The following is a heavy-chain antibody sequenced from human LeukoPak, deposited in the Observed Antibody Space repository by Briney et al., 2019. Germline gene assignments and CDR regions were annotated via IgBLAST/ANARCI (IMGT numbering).Heavy chain of an antibody. CDR3: AKDSGSGSYYSSYSYYGMDV. V-gene: IGHV3-23*01. Sequence: GGSLRLSCAASGFTFSSYAMSWVRQAPGKGLEWVSAISGSGGGAYYADSVRGRFTISRDNSKNTLYLQMNSLRAEDTAVYYCAKDSGSGSYYSSYSYYGMDVWGQGTTVTVSS. CDR1: GFTFSSYA. D-gene: IGHD3-10*01. CDR2: ISGSGGGA. J-gene: IGHJ6*02.